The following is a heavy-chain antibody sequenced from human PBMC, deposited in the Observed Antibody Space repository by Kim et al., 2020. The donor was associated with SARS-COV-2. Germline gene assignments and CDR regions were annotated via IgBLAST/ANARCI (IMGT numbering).Heavy chain of an antibody. Sequence: GESLKISCKGSGYSFTSYWISWVRQMPGKGLEWMGRIDPSDSYTNYSPSFQGHVTISADKSISTAYLQWSSLKASDTAMYYCARHSGRRLRLGELSSPLFDYWGQGTLGTVSS. J-gene: IGHJ4*02. CDR1: GYSFTSYW. D-gene: IGHD3-16*02. V-gene: IGHV5-10-1*01. CDR3: ARHSGRRLRLGELSSPLFDY. CDR2: IDPSDSYT.